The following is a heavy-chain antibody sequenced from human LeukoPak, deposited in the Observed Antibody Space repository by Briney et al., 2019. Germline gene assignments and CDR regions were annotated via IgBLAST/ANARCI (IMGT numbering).Heavy chain of an antibody. CDR3: ARDRLRYCSSTSCPLGY. D-gene: IGHD2-2*01. V-gene: IGHV3-33*01. CDR1: GFTFSSYG. CDR2: IWYDGSNK. J-gene: IGHJ4*02. Sequence: GRSLRLSCAASGFTFSSYGMHWVRQAPGKGLEWVAVIWYDGSNKYYADSVKGRFTISRDNSKNTLYLQMNSLRAEDTAVYYCARDRLRYCSSTSCPLGYWGQGTLVTVSS.